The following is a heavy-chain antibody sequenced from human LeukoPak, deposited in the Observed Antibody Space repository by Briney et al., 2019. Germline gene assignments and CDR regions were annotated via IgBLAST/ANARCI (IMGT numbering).Heavy chain of an antibody. Sequence: SGGSLRLSCAASGFTFDDYGMSWVRQAPGKGLEWVSGINWNGGSTGYADSVKGRFTISRDNSKNTLYLQMNSLRAEDTAVYYCAKTPGIAAGIDYWGQGTLVTVSS. CDR2: INWNGGST. J-gene: IGHJ4*02. V-gene: IGHV3-20*04. CDR3: AKTPGIAAGIDY. CDR1: GFTFDDYG. D-gene: IGHD6-13*01.